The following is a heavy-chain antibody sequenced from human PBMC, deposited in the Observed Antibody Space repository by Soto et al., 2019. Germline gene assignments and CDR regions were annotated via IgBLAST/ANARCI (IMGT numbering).Heavy chain of an antibody. CDR3: ASSDQVLLWFGSLDY. J-gene: IGHJ4*01. Sequence: ASVKVSCKASGYTFTSYGISWVRQAPGQGLEWMGWISAYNGNTNYAQKLQGRVTMTTDTSTSTAYMELRSLRSDDTAVYYCASSDQVLLWFGSLDYWGHGTLVTVSS. V-gene: IGHV1-18*01. CDR2: ISAYNGNT. CDR1: GYTFTSYG. D-gene: IGHD3-10*01.